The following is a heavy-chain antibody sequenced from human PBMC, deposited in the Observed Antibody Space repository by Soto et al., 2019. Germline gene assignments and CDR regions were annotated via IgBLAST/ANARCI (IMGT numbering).Heavy chain of an antibody. CDR1: GGSISSGGYY. CDR2: IYYSGST. J-gene: IGHJ4*02. D-gene: IGHD3-10*01. V-gene: IGHV4-31*03. CDR3: ARFYGSGSYYRKTFEY. Sequence: SETLSLTCTVSGGSISSGGYYWSWIRQHPGKGLEWIGYIYYSGSTYYNPSLKSRVTISVDTSKNQFSLKLSSVTAADTAVYYCARFYGSGSYYRKTFEYWGQGTLVTVSS.